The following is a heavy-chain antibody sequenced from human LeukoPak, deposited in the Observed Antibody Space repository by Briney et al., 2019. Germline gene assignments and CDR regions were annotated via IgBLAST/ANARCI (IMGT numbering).Heavy chain of an antibody. V-gene: IGHV3-30*02. J-gene: IGHJ4*02. D-gene: IGHD3-9*01. CDR1: GFTFSTYG. Sequence: PGGSLRLSCAASGFTFSTYGILWVRQAPGKGLEWAAFINYDGTEQYYADSVKGRFTISRDNSKDTLFLQMNSLRAEDTAVYYCAKDPYAILTGYRYYFDYWGQGTLVTVSS. CDR3: AKDPYAILTGYRYYFDY. CDR2: INYDGTEQ.